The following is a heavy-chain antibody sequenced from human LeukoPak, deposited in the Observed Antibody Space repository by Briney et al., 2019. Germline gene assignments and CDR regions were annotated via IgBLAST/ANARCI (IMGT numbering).Heavy chain of an antibody. CDR2: ISSSSTYI. D-gene: IGHD5-18*01. CDR3: ARGYSYGQGYFDY. J-gene: IGHJ4*02. V-gene: IGHV3-21*01. Sequence: GGSLRLSCAASGFTFNNYGLTWVRQAPGKGLEWVSYISSSSTYIYYADSVKGRFTISRDNAKNSLYLQMNSLRAEDTAVYYCARGYSYGQGYFDYWGQGTLVTVSS. CDR1: GFTFNNYG.